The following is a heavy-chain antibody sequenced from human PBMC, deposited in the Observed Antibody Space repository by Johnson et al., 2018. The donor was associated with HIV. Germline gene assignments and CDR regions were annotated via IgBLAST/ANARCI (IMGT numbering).Heavy chain of an antibody. Sequence: QVQLVESGGGVVQPGRSLRLSCAASGFTFSSYAMHWVRQAPGKGLEWVAVISYDGSNKYYADSVKGRFTISRDNSKNTLYLQMSSLRSDETAVYFCARVQRSGWFHTDAFDLWGQGTMVTVSS. V-gene: IGHV3-30*04. CDR2: ISYDGSNK. CDR1: GFTFSSYA. CDR3: ARVQRSGWFHTDAFDL. J-gene: IGHJ3*01. D-gene: IGHD6-19*01.